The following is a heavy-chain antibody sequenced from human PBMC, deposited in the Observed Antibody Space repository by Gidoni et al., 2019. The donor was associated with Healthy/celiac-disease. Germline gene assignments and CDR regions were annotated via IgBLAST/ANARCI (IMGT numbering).Heavy chain of an antibody. CDR2: IWYDGSNK. CDR1: GFTFSSYG. Sequence: QVQLVESGGGVVQPGRSLRLSCAASGFTFSSYGMHWVRQAPGKGLEWVAVIWYDGSNKYYADSVKGRFTISRDNSKNTLYLQMNSLRAEDTAVYYCARDGSYIAAAGSFDYWGQGTLVTVSS. J-gene: IGHJ4*02. V-gene: IGHV3-33*01. D-gene: IGHD6-13*01. CDR3: ARDGSYIAAAGSFDY.